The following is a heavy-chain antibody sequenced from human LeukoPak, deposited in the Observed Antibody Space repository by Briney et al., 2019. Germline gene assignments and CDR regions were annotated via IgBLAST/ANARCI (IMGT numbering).Heavy chain of an antibody. Sequence: GGSLRLSCVASGFTFGMYWMSWVRQAPGKGLEWVANIKLDGSEKNYVDSVKGRFTISRDNTKNSLYLQMNSLRAEDTAVFYCARDQYDTWSRRGNFDSWGQGTLVIVSS. D-gene: IGHD3-3*01. CDR3: ARDQYDTWSRRGNFDS. V-gene: IGHV3-7*03. CDR1: GFTFGMYW. CDR2: IKLDGSEK. J-gene: IGHJ4*02.